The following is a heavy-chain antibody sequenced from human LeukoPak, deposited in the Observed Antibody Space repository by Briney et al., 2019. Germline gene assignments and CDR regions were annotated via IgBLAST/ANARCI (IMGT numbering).Heavy chain of an antibody. Sequence: PSETLSLTCTVSGGSISSYYWSWIRQPAGKGLEWIGRIYSSESANYNPSLKGRVSMSVDTSKNQLSLKLSSVTAADTAVYYRAREIYHPFGMLIRVLDYWGQGTLVTVSS. D-gene: IGHD3-3*01. J-gene: IGHJ4*02. CDR1: GGSISSYY. CDR3: AREIYHPFGMLIRVLDY. V-gene: IGHV4-4*07. CDR2: IYSSESA.